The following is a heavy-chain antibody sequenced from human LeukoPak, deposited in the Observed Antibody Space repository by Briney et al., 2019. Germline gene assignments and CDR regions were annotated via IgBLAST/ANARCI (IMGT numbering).Heavy chain of an antibody. Sequence: GGSLRLSCAASGFTFSNYGMHWVRQAPGKGLEWVAFIRYDGSNKYYADSVKGRFTISRDNSKNTLYLQMNSLRAEDTAVYYCAKEGLDIVVVVAATQVRAFDIWGQGTMVTVSS. J-gene: IGHJ3*02. CDR2: IRYDGSNK. V-gene: IGHV3-30*02. CDR3: AKEGLDIVVVVAATQVRAFDI. CDR1: GFTFSNYG. D-gene: IGHD2-15*01.